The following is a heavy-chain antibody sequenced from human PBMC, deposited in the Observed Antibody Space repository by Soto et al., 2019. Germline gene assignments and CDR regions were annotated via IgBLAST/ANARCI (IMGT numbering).Heavy chain of an antibody. CDR3: AKRRYEGVRNRYCSSTSCYYTNYYYYYGMDV. V-gene: IGHV3-23*01. D-gene: IGHD2-2*01. CDR2: ISGSGGST. CDR1: GFTFSSYA. Sequence: PGGSLRLSCAASGFTFSSYAMSWVRQAPGKGLEWVSAISGSGGSTYYADSVKGRFTISRDNSKNTLYLQMNSLRAEDTAVYYCAKRRYEGVRNRYCSSTSCYYTNYYYYYGMDVWGQGTTVTVSS. J-gene: IGHJ6*02.